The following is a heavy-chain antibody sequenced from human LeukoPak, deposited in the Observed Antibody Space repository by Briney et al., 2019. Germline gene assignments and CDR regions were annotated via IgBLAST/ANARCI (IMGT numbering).Heavy chain of an antibody. V-gene: IGHV1-2*06. Sequence: GASLKVSCKGSVYTFTGYYMHWVRQAPGQGREWIGRINPNSGGTNYAQKFQGRVTMTRDTSITTAYMERTKLSSDDTAVYYCAPAPLRLVRGSFPFDYWGQGTLVTVSS. D-gene: IGHD1-26*01. J-gene: IGHJ4*02. CDR1: VYTFTGYY. CDR3: APAPLRLVRGSFPFDY. CDR2: INPNSGGT.